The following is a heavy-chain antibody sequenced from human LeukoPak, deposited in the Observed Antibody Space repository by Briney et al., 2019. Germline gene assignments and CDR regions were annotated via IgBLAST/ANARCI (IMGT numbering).Heavy chain of an antibody. CDR1: GYSISSAYY. J-gene: IGHJ3*02. CDR3: ARYRAFDI. CDR2: IYHSGST. Sequence: SETLSLTCTVSGYSISSAYYWGWIRQPPGKGLEWIGNIYHSGSTYYNPSLKSRVTISVDTSKNQFSLKLTSVTAADTAVYYCARYRAFDIWGRGTLVTVSS. V-gene: IGHV4-38-2*02.